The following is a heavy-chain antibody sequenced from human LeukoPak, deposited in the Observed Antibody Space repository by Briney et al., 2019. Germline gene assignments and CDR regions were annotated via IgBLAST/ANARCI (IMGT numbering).Heavy chain of an antibody. V-gene: IGHV4-39*01. CDR1: GGSISSSSYY. CDR3: ARHWVRGGSSPLYNWFDP. Sequence: ASETLSLTCTVSGGSISSSSYYWGWIRQPPGKGLEWIGSIYYSGSTYYNPSLKSRVTISVDTSKDQFSLKLSSVTAADTAVYYCARHWVRGGSSPLYNWFDPWGQGTLVTVSS. D-gene: IGHD6-13*01. J-gene: IGHJ5*02. CDR2: IYYSGST.